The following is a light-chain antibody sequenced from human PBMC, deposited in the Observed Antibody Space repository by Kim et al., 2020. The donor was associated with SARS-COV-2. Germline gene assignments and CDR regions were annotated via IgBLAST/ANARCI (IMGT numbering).Light chain of an antibody. CDR2: DTS. Sequence: EIVLTQSPATLSLSPGERATLSCRASQSVSPYVAWYQQKPGQAPRLLIYDTSNRASGIPARFSGSGSGTDFTPTISSLDPEDFAVYYCQQRRSWRTFGGGTKVDIK. J-gene: IGKJ4*01. CDR1: QSVSPY. CDR3: QQRRSWRT. V-gene: IGKV3-11*01.